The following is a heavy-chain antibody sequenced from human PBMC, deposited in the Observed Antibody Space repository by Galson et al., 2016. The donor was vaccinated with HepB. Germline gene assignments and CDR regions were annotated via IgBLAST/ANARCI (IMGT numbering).Heavy chain of an antibody. CDR1: GFTFRSYW. CDR2: INQDGSEK. CDR3: FRVPRYYADYSSGVGDC. J-gene: IGHJ4*02. D-gene: IGHD4-17*01. V-gene: IGHV3-7*03. Sequence: SLRLSCAVSGFTFRSYWMSWVRQAPGKGLEWVANINQDGSEKYSVDSVKGRFTISRDNSKNTLDLQMDSLRVEDTALYFCFRVPRYYADYSSGVGDCWGQGTLLTVSS.